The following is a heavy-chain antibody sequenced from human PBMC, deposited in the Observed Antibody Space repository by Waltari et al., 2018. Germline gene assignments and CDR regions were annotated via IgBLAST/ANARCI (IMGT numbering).Heavy chain of an antibody. D-gene: IGHD6-19*01. CDR1: GGSFSGYY. CDR2: INHSGST. CDR3: ARVIGYSSGWYYYYYMDV. J-gene: IGHJ6*03. V-gene: IGHV4-34*01. Sequence: QVQLQQWGAGLLKPSETLSLTCAVYGGSFSGYYWSWIRQPPGKGLEWIGEINHSGSTNYNPSLKSRVTISVDTSKNQFSLKLSSVTAADTAVYYCARVIGYSSGWYYYYYMDVWGKGTTATVSS.